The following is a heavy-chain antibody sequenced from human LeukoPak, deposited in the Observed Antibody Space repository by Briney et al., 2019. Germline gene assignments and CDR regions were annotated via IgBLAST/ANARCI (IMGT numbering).Heavy chain of an antibody. D-gene: IGHD3-10*01. V-gene: IGHV3-23*01. CDR2: ICGSGGST. CDR3: AKSMVRGVIMAYYFDY. CDR1: GFTFSSYA. Sequence: GGSLRLSCAASGFTFSSYAMSWVRQAPGKGLEWVSAICGSGGSTYYADSVKGRFTISRENSKNTLYLQMNSLRAEDTAVYYCAKSMVRGVIMAYYFDYWGQGTLVTVSS. J-gene: IGHJ4*02.